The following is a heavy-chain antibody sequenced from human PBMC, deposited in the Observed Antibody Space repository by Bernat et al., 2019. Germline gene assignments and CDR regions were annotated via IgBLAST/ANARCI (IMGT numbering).Heavy chain of an antibody. CDR1: GCSISSYY. V-gene: IGHV4-59*01. D-gene: IGHD2-15*01. CDR2: IYYSGST. J-gene: IGHJ4*02. Sequence: QVQLQESGPGLVKPSETLSLTCTVSGCSISSYYWSWIRQPPGKGLEWIGYIYYSGSTNYNPSLKSRVTISVDTSKNQFSLKLSSVTAADTAVYYCARDHRDLYCSGGSCYSSGYYFDYWGQGTLVTVSS. CDR3: ARDHRDLYCSGGSCYSSGYYFDY.